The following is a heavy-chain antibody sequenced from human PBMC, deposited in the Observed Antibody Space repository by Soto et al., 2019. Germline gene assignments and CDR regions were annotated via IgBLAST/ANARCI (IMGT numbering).Heavy chain of an antibody. D-gene: IGHD2-21*02. V-gene: IGHV2-5*02. CDR2: IYWDDDK. CDR3: AHSRGGGNSPLFDY. Sequence: QITLKESGPTLVKATQTLTLTCTFSGFSLSTSTMGVGWIRQPPGKALEWLALIYWDDDKGYSPSLKSRLAITKDTSKNQVVLTMTNMDPVDTATYYCAHSRGGGNSPLFDYWGQGTLVTVSS. J-gene: IGHJ4*02. CDR1: GFSLSTSTMG.